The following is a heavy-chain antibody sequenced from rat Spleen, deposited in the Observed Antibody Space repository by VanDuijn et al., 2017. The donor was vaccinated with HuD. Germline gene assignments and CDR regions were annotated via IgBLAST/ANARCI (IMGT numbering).Heavy chain of an antibody. D-gene: IGHD1-3*01. J-gene: IGHJ3*01. CDR2: INPESGGI. V-gene: IGHV1-60*01. CDR1: GYTFTTYD. CDR3: ASGGSYGFAY. Sequence: QVQLQQSGAELTKPGSSVKISCKASGYTFTTYDISWIKQRPGQALEWIGAINPESGGITFNEKFKGKATLTVDKSSSTAFMHLSSLTPEDTAVYYCASGGSYGFAYWGQGTLVTVSS.